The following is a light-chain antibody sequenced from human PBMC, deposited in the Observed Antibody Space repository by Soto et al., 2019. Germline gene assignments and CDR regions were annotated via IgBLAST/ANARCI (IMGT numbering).Light chain of an antibody. CDR2: AAS. Sequence: EIVLTQSPGTLSLSPGERATLSCRASQSVSSSYLAWYQQKPGQAPRLLIYAASSRATGIPDRFSGSGSGTDFTLTISRLEPEDFAVYYCQQYGSSPLFTFGPWTKVDIK. J-gene: IGKJ3*01. CDR3: QQYGSSPLFT. V-gene: IGKV3-20*01. CDR1: QSVSSSY.